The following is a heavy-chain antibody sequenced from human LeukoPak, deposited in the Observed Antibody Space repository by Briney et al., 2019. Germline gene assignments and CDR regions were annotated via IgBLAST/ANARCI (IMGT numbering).Heavy chain of an antibody. J-gene: IGHJ6*03. D-gene: IGHD6-6*01. Sequence: SGTLSLTCTVSGGFISSYYWSWIRQPPGKGLEWIGYIYYSGSTNYNPSLKSRVTISVDTSKNQFSLKLSSVTAADTAVYYCARWSGSVTARNYYYYMDVWGEGTTVTVSS. CDR2: IYYSGST. V-gene: IGHV4-59*08. CDR1: GGFISSYY. CDR3: ARWSGSVTARNYYYYMDV.